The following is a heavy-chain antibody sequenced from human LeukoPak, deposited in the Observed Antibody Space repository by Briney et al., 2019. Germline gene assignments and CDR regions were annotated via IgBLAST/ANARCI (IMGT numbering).Heavy chain of an antibody. CDR1: GGSISSYY. J-gene: IGHJ4*02. Sequence: SETLSLTCTVSGGSISSYYWSWIRQPPGKGLEWIGYIYYSGSTNYIPSLKSRVTISVDTSKNQFSLKLSSVTAADTAVYYCARVRGLEQQLVRPYYFDYWGQGTLVTVSS. D-gene: IGHD6-13*01. CDR2: IYYSGST. V-gene: IGHV4-59*01. CDR3: ARVRGLEQQLVRPYYFDY.